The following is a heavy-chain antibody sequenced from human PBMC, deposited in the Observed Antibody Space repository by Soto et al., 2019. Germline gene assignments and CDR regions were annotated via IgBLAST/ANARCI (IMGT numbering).Heavy chain of an antibody. V-gene: IGHV1-18*04. D-gene: IGHD1-26*01. CDR1: GYTFTTYG. J-gene: IGHJ3*01. CDR3: ASGMGTTSSHAAFDV. Sequence: QIQLVQSGDEVKMPGASVRVSCKASGYTFTTYGFNWVRQAPGQGLEWMGWISAYSGNTNYAQKFQVRVTMTIDTPTSTAYMDLTSLTFIDTAVYYCASGMGTTSSHAAFDVWGQGTMVTVS. CDR2: ISAYSGNT.